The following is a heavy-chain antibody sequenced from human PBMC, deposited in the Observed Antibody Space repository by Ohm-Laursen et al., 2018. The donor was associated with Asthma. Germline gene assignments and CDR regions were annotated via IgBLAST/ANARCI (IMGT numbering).Heavy chain of an antibody. J-gene: IGHJ6*02. CDR3: ARDPSGSYFFSYYYGMDV. V-gene: IGHV3-23*01. Sequence: GSLRLSCTASGFTFSSYAMHWVRQAPGKGLEWVSAISGSGGSTYYADSVEGRFTISRDNSKNTLYLQMNSLRAEDTAVYYCARDPSGSYFFSYYYGMDVWGQGTTVTVSS. D-gene: IGHD1-26*01. CDR1: GFTFSSYA. CDR2: ISGSGGST.